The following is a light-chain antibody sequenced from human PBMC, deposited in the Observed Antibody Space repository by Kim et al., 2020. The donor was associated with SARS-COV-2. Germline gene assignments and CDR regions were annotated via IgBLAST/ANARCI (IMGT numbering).Light chain of an antibody. CDR2: GDI. CDR1: NIGPASD. J-gene: IGLJ2*01. CDR3: QTYDSGHVV. Sequence: GAPGQTVTFSCTGSNIGPASDVHWYQQFPGSAPKLLIYGDIHRPSGVPDRFSGSKSGTSASLAITGLQGEDEADYFCQTYDSGHVVFGGGTQLTVL. V-gene: IGLV1-40*01.